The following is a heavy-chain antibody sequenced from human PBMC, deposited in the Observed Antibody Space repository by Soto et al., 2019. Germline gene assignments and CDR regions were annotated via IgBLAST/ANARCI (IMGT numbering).Heavy chain of an antibody. J-gene: IGHJ6*02. Sequence: QVQLQESGPGLVKPSQTLYLTCTVSGGSISSGAYYWSWIRQPPGNGLEWIGYIYYSGSTYSHPSHGSCDTISEDTAKNHFSLKLSSVTAADSAGNYCASARCHGMDVWGQGTTVTVSS. CDR2: IYYSGST. CDR1: GGSISSGAYY. D-gene: IGHD6-6*01. V-gene: IGHV4-30-4*01. CDR3: ASARCHGMDV.